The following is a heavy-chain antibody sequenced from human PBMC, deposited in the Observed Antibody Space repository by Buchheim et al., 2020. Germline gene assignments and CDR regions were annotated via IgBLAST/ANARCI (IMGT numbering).Heavy chain of an antibody. J-gene: IGHJ5*02. V-gene: IGHV3-7*01. CDR3: ARGKTWFDP. CDR1: GFTFSTYW. Sequence: EVQLVESGGALVQPGGSLRLSCAASGFTFSTYWMTWVRQAPGKGLEWVANIKQDGSDKYYVDSVKGRFTISRDNAKNSLYLQVKRLRAEDTAMYYCARGKTWFDPWGQGTL. CDR2: IKQDGSDK.